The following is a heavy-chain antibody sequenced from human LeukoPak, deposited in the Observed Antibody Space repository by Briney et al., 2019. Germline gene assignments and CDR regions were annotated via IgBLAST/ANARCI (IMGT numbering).Heavy chain of an antibody. CDR3: ARDYSHYCSSTSCSFYFDY. D-gene: IGHD2-2*01. CDR2: ISAYNGNT. J-gene: IGHJ4*02. CDR1: GYTFTNYG. V-gene: IGHV1-18*01. Sequence: ASVKVSCKASGYTFTNYGITWVRQAPGQGLEWMGWISAYNGNTRYAQKFQGRVTMTTDTSTSTAYLELRSLRSDDTAIYYCARDYSHYCSSTSCSFYFDYWGQGTLVTVYS.